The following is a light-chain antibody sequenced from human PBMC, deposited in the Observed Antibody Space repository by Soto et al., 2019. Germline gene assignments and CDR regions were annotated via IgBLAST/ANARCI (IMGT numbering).Light chain of an antibody. CDR1: SSDVGAYNR. CDR3: NSYTTRTTYV. CDR2: DVS. J-gene: IGLJ1*01. Sequence: QSVLTQPASVSGSPGQSIAISCTGSSSDVGAYNRVSWYQQSPDTAPKLIIYDVSDRPSGVPDRFSGSKSGNTASLTISGLQPEDEADYYCNSYTTRTTYVFGTGTKVTAL. V-gene: IGLV2-18*02.